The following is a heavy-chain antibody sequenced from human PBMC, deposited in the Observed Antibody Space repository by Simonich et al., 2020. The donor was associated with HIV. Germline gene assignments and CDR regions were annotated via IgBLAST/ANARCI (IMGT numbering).Heavy chain of an antibody. CDR1: VSFFSGYY. CDR2: SNHSGST. V-gene: IGHV4-34*01. D-gene: IGHD6-13*01. J-gene: IGHJ4*02. Sequence: QVQLQQWGAGLLKPSETLSLTCAVYVSFFSGYYWSWNRQPPGKGLEWIGESNHSGSTNYNPSLKSRVTVSVDTSKSQFSLKLRSVTAADTAVYYCARLTAAGGSNQLDYWGQGTLVTVSS. CDR3: ARLTAAGGSNQLDY.